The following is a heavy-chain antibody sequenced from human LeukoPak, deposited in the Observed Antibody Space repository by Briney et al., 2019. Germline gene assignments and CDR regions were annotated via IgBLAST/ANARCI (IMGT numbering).Heavy chain of an antibody. V-gene: IGHV3-15*01. J-gene: IGHJ4*02. Sequence: GRSLRLSWAASGFPFSAVWTSWVRHAPGKGLEWVGRIKSKTDGGTPDYAAAVKGRFTFSRDESKNRRYLQRNSLNTEHTAVYYCTTDWYYYDRSGYYPIFWGQGTLVTVSS. CDR2: IKSKTDGGTP. D-gene: IGHD3-22*01. CDR1: GFPFSAVW. CDR3: TTDWYYYDRSGYYPIF.